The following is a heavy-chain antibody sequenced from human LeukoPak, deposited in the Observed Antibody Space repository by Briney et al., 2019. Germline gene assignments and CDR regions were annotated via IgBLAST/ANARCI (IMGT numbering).Heavy chain of an antibody. CDR1: GFIFSSDD. CDR2: IQSNGRNK. J-gene: IGHJ6*02. CDR3: ARGYYYYYGMDV. Sequence: TGGSLRLSCAASGFIFSSDDMHWVRQAPGKGLEWVAGIQSNGRNKYYVDSVKGRFTISRDNAKNSLYLQMNSLRAEDTAVYYCARGYYYYYGMDVWGQGTTVTVSS. V-gene: IGHV3-33*05.